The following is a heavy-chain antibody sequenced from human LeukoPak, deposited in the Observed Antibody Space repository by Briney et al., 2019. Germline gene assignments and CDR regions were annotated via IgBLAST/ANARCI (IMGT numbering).Heavy chain of an antibody. Sequence: SETLSLTCTVSGGSISRYYWSWIRQPPGKGLEWIGYIYTSGSTNYNPYLKSRVTTSVDTSKNQFSLKLSSVTAADTAVYYSARLASGYRSSWTNLDYWGQGTLVTVSS. CDR1: GGSISRYY. V-gene: IGHV4-4*09. CDR2: IYTSGST. CDR3: ARLASGYRSSWTNLDY. D-gene: IGHD6-13*01. J-gene: IGHJ4*02.